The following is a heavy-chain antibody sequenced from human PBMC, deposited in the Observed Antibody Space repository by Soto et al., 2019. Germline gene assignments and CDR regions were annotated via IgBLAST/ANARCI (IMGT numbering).Heavy chain of an antibody. V-gene: IGHV1-69*12. D-gene: IGHD2-21*02. J-gene: IGHJ3*02. CDR3: ARCVGDCFYDAFDI. CDR2: IIPMFGTV. CDR1: GGTFSSYA. Sequence: QVQLVQSGAEVKKPGSSVKVSCKSSGGTFSSYAISWVRQAPGQGLEWMGGIIPMFGTVNYAQKFQGRVTITADESTSTAYMELSSLRSEDTAVYYCARCVGDCFYDAFDIWGQGTMVTISS.